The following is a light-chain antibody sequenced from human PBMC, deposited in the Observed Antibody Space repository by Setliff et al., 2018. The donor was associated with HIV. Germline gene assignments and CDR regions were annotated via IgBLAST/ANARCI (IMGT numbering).Light chain of an antibody. CDR2: QDT. V-gene: IGLV3-25*03. CDR1: ALANQY. Sequence: SYELTQPPSVSVSPGQTARLTCSGDALANQYAYWYQQRPGQAPLLLIYQDTKRPPGIPERFSGSSSGTTVTLTISRAQAEDKADYYCQTADISVYYAFGSGTKV. CDR3: QTADISVYYA. J-gene: IGLJ1*01.